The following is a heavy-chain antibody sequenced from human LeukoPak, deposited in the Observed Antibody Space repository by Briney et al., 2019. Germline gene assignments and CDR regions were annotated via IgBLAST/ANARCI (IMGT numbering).Heavy chain of an antibody. Sequence: ASVKVSCKTSGYTFTSYYLHWVRQAPGQGLEWMGITNPSGGSTTYPQKFQGRVTMTRDPSTSTVYMELSSLRSEDTAVYYCAVAYCGGDCYYYYAMDVWGQGTTVIVSS. CDR1: GYTFTSYY. CDR2: TNPSGGST. V-gene: IGHV1-46*03. J-gene: IGHJ6*02. CDR3: AVAYCGGDCYYYYAMDV. D-gene: IGHD2-21*02.